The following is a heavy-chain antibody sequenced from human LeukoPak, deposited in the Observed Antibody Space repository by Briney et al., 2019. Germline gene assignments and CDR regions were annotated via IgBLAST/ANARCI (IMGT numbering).Heavy chain of an antibody. CDR2: ISYDGSNK. Sequence: SLRLSCAASGFTFSSYAMHWVRQAPGKGLEWVAVISYDGSNKYYADSVKGRFTISRDNSKNTLYLQMNSLRAEDTAVYYCAKSGSYYYDSSGYLHYWGQGALVTVSS. CDR3: AKSGSYYYDSSGYLHY. J-gene: IGHJ4*02. D-gene: IGHD3-22*01. CDR1: GFTFSSYA. V-gene: IGHV3-30*04.